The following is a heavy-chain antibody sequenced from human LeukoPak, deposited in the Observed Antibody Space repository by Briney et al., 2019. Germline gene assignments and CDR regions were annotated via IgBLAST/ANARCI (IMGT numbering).Heavy chain of an antibody. CDR3: ASPESLDY. CDR1: GFTVSSNY. CDR2: IYSGGST. J-gene: IGHJ4*02. Sequence: GGSLRLSCAASGFTVSSNYMCWVRQSPGKGLEWVSVIYSGGSTYYADSVKGRFTISRDNSKNTLYLQMNSLRAEDTAVYYCASPESLDYWGQGTLVTVSS. V-gene: IGHV3-53*01.